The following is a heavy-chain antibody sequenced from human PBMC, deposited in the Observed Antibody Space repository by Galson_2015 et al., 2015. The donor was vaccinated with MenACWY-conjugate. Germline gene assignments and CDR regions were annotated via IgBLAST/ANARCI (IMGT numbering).Heavy chain of an antibody. CDR3: AKISSSSWTGY. D-gene: IGHD6-13*01. J-gene: IGHJ4*02. CDR2: ISGSGGAT. Sequence: SLRLSCAASGFTFSNAWMSWVRQAPGKGLEWVSSISGSGGATFYADSVKGRFTTSRDNSKNTLYLQMNSLRAEDTAVYYCAKISSSSWTGYWGQGTLVTVSS. V-gene: IGHV3-23*01. CDR1: GFTFSNAW.